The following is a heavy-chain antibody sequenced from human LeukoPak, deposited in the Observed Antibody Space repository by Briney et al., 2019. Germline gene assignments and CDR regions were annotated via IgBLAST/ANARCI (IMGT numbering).Heavy chain of an antibody. CDR3: ARDHYYDSSGLLKI. J-gene: IGHJ1*01. V-gene: IGHV1-69*05. CDR1: GGTFSSYA. D-gene: IGHD3-22*01. CDR2: IIPIFGTA. Sequence: SVKVSCKASGGTFSSYAISWVRQAPGQGLEWMGRIIPIFGTANYAQKFQGRVTVTTDESTSTAYMELSSLRSEDTAVYYCARDHYYDSSGLLKIWGQGTLVTVSS.